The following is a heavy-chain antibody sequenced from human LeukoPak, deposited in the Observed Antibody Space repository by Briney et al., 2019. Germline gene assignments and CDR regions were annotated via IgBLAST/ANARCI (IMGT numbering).Heavy chain of an antibody. D-gene: IGHD2-21*02. CDR3: AKDTRVTYDAFDI. V-gene: IGHV3-9*01. CDR2: ISWNSGST. Sequence: SGGSLRLSCAASGFTFDDYAMHWVRQAPGKGLEWVSGISWNSGSTGYADSVKGRFTISRDNAKNSLYLQMNSLRAEDTALYYCAKDTRVTYDAFDIWGQGTMVTVSS. CDR1: GFTFDDYA. J-gene: IGHJ3*02.